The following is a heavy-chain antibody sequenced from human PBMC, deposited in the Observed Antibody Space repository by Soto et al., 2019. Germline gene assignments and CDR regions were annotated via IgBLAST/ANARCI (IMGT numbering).Heavy chain of an antibody. V-gene: IGHV4-34*12. CDR3: ARYDHSSGYYYDS. CDR1: GGSFSGYY. Sequence: PSETLSLTCAVYGGSFSGYYWSWIRQPPGKGLEWIGEIIHSGSTNYNPSLKSRVTISVDTSKNQFSLKLNSVTAADTAVYFCARYDHSSGYYYDSWGQGTLVTVS. CDR2: IIHSGST. D-gene: IGHD3-22*01. J-gene: IGHJ5*01.